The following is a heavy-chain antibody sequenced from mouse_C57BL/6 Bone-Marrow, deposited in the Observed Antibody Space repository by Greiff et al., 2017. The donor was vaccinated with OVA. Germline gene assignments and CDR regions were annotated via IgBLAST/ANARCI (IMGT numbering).Heavy chain of an antibody. CDR3: ARHRYGSWDAMDY. CDR1: GFTFSDYG. V-gene: IGHV5-17*01. J-gene: IGHJ4*01. Sequence: DVQLQESGGGLVKPGGSLKLSCAASGFTFSDYGMHWVRQAPEKGLEWVAYISSGSSTIYYADTVKGRFTISRDNAKNTLFLQMTSLRSEDTAMYYCARHRYGSWDAMDYWGQGTSVTVSS. CDR2: ISSGSSTI. D-gene: IGHD1-1*01.